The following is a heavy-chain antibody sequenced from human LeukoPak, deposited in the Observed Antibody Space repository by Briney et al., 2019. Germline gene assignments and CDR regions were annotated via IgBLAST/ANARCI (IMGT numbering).Heavy chain of an antibody. V-gene: IGHV4-59*01. J-gene: IGHJ5*02. D-gene: IGHD3/OR15-3a*01. Sequence: SETLSLTCTVSGGSISSYYWSWIRQPPGKGLEWIGYIYYGGSTNYNPSLKSRVTISVDTSKNQFSLKLSSVTAADTAVYYCAREWVGRPRFDPWGQGTLVTVSS. CDR2: IYYGGST. CDR3: AREWVGRPRFDP. CDR1: GGSISSYY.